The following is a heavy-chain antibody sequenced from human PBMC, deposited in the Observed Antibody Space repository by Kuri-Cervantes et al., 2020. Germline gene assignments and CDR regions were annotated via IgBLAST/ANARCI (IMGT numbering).Heavy chain of an antibody. CDR1: GFAFRNYG. Sequence: GGSLRLSCAASGFAFRNYGMHWVRQAPGKGLEWVAVIWYDGSNEDYADSVKGRFIISRDNSKNTLYVQMNSLRAEDTAVYYCARGVRGPDQKEGKNWFDPWGQGTLVTVSS. V-gene: IGHV3-33*01. D-gene: IGHD1-14*01. CDR2: IWYDGSNE. CDR3: ARGVRGPDQKEGKNWFDP. J-gene: IGHJ5*02.